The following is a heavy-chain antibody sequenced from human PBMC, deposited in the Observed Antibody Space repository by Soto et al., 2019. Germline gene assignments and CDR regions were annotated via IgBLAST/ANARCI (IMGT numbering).Heavy chain of an antibody. Sequence: EVQLVESGGGLVQPGGSLRLYCAASGFTFSSYWMHWVRQAPGKGLVWVSRINSDGSSTYYANSVKGRFTISRDNAKNTLYLQMNSLRAEDTAEYYCATEVPFDYWGQGTLVTVSS. CDR3: ATEVPFDY. D-gene: IGHD2-2*01. CDR2: INSDGSST. V-gene: IGHV3-74*01. CDR1: GFTFSSYW. J-gene: IGHJ4*02.